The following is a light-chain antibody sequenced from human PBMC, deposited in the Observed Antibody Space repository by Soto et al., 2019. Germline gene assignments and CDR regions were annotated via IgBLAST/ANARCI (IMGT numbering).Light chain of an antibody. CDR2: DAS. Sequence: DIQLTQSPSLLSASVGDRVTITCRASQSISSWLAWYQQKPGKAPNLLMHDASSLESGVPSRFSGSASGTEFTLTISSLQPDDFATYFCQQYSTYSWTFGQGTKVDIK. CDR3: QQYSTYSWT. J-gene: IGKJ1*01. V-gene: IGKV1-5*01. CDR1: QSISSW.